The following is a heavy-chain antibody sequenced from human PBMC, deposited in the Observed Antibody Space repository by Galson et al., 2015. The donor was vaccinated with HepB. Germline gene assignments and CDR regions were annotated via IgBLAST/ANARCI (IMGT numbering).Heavy chain of an antibody. D-gene: IGHD5-12*01. J-gene: IGHJ4*02. Sequence: SLRLSCAASGFPFSSYSMSWVRQAPGKGLEWVAVVAHDGTLQYYADSVRGRFIISRDNAQNTMSLQMDRLRVEDSSVYYCARARWLRLRPFDSWGRGTQVTVSS. CDR3: ARARWLRLRPFDS. CDR1: GFPFSSYS. CDR2: VAHDGTLQ. V-gene: IGHV3-30*04.